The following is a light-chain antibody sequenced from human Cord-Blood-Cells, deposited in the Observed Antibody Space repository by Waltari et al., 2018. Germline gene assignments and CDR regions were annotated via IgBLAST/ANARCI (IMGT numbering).Light chain of an antibody. Sequence: DIVMTQSPDSLAVSLGEGATINCKSSQSVLYSSNNKNYLAWYQQKPVQPPKLLIYCASTWESGVPDRSRGSGSGRDLTLTISSMLAEDVAVYYCAHYYSTALPFGGGTKVEIK. CDR3: AHYYSTALP. J-gene: IGKJ4*01. CDR1: QSVLYSSNNKNY. V-gene: IGKV4-1*01. CDR2: CAS.